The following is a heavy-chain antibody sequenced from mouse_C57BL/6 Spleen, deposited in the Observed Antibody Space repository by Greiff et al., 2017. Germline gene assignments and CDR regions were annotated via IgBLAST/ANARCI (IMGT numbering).Heavy chain of an antibody. CDR2: IRNKANGYTT. J-gene: IGHJ1*03. Sequence: DVQLVESGGGLVQPGGSLSLSCAASGFTFTDYYMSWVRQPPGKALEWLGFIRNKANGYTTEYSASVKGRFTISRDNSQSILYLQMNALRAEDSATYYCARYMGGSYWYFDVWGTGTTVTVSS. CDR1: GFTFTDYY. CDR3: ARYMGGSYWYFDV. V-gene: IGHV7-3*01.